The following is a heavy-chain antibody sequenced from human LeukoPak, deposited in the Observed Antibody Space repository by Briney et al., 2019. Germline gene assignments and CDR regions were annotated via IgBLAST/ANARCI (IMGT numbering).Heavy chain of an antibody. CDR1: GFTFSSYG. V-gene: IGHV3-23*01. Sequence: GGSLRLSCAASGFTFSSYGMSWVRQAPGKGLEWVSAISGSGGSTYYADSVKGRFTISRDNSKNTLYLQMNSLRAEDTAVYYCAKDRSFLNYDILTGYYWGSNAFDIWGQGTMVTVSS. CDR2: ISGSGGST. D-gene: IGHD3-9*01. J-gene: IGHJ3*02. CDR3: AKDRSFLNYDILTGYYWGSNAFDI.